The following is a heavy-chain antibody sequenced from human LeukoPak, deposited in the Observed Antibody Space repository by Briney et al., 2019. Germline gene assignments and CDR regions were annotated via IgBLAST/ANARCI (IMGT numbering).Heavy chain of an antibody. Sequence: SETLSLTCGVYGGSFSDYYWSWIRQPAGKGLEWIGRISGSGNTNYNPSLKSRVTMSVDTSKNQFSLKVTSVTAADTAVYYCARHGVVGTTGPGDYWGQGTLVTVSS. J-gene: IGHJ4*02. D-gene: IGHD1-26*01. CDR3: ARHGVVGTTGPGDY. CDR2: ISGSGNT. CDR1: GGSFSDYY. V-gene: IGHV4-59*10.